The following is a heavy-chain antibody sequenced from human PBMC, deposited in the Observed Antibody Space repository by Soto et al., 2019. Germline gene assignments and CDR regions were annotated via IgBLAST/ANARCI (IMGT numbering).Heavy chain of an antibody. V-gene: IGHV4-39*01. CDR1: GGSISSSSYY. CDR3: ARWMTTVTADFDY. D-gene: IGHD4-4*01. Sequence: QLQLQESGPGLVKPSETLSLTCTVSGGSISSSSYYWGWVRQPPGKGLEWIGSIYYRGSTYDNPSRKCRVTIPVDKAKHPFSLKLSSVTAADTAVYYCARWMTTVTADFDYWGQGTLVTVSS. CDR2: IYYRGST. J-gene: IGHJ4*02.